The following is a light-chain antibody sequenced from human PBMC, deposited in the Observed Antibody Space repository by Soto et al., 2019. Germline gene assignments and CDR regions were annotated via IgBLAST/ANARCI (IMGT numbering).Light chain of an antibody. J-gene: IGLJ1*01. CDR2: DVS. CDR1: SSDVGSYNI. CDR3: CSYAGSPRYV. Sequence: QSVLTQPASVSGSPGQSITISCTGTSSDVGSYNIVSWYQQHPGKAPKVMIYDVSERPSGVPDRFSGSKSGNTASLTISGLQAEDEADYYCCSYAGSPRYVFGTGTKLTVL. V-gene: IGLV2-23*02.